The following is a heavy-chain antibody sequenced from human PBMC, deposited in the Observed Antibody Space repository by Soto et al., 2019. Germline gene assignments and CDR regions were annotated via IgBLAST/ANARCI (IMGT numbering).Heavy chain of an antibody. CDR2: ISAYNGNT. CDR3: ARVQSGYDFAY. D-gene: IGHD5-12*01. Sequence: ASLKVSCKASGYTFTSYGINWVRQAPGQGLERMGWISAYNGNTHYAQKLQGRVTMTTDTSTSTAYMELRSLRSDDTAVYYCARVQSGYDFAYWGQGTLVTVSS. J-gene: IGHJ4*02. V-gene: IGHV1-18*01. CDR1: GYTFTSYG.